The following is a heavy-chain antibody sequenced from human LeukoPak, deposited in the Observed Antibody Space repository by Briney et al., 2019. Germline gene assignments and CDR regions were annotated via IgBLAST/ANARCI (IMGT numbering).Heavy chain of an antibody. CDR3: ARTTESAFDY. CDR2: ISRSGNTI. D-gene: IGHD1-1*01. V-gene: IGHV3-48*04. Sequence: GGSLSLSCAASGFTFSSYSMSWIRQAPGKGLECVSYISRSGNTIYYADSVKGRFTISRDTTKNSLSLHMNSLRAEDTAVYYCARTTESAFDYWGQGTLVTVSS. J-gene: IGHJ4*02. CDR1: GFTFSSYS.